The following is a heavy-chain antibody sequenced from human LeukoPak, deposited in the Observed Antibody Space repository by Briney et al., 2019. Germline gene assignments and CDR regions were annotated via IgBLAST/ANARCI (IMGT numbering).Heavy chain of an antibody. CDR3: AKRGYSGYDWDDYYYGMDV. Sequence: GGSLRLSCAASRFTFSSYSMNWVRQAPGKGLEWVSSISSSSSYIYYADSVKGRFTISRDNAKNSLYLQMNSLRGEDTAVYYCAKRGYSGYDWDDYYYGMDVWGQGTTVTVSS. D-gene: IGHD5-12*01. J-gene: IGHJ6*02. CDR1: RFTFSSYS. V-gene: IGHV3-21*01. CDR2: ISSSSSYI.